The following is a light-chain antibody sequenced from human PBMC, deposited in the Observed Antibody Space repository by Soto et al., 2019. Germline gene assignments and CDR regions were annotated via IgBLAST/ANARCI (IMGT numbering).Light chain of an antibody. Sequence: IQMTQSPSTLSGSVGDRVTITCGASQTISSWLAWYQQKPGKAPKFLIYDGSTLESGVPARFSGSGSGTEFTLTISSLQPDDFGTYFCQQYDSYPWTFGQGTKVDIK. J-gene: IGKJ1*01. CDR3: QQYDSYPWT. CDR2: DGS. CDR1: QTISSW. V-gene: IGKV1-5*01.